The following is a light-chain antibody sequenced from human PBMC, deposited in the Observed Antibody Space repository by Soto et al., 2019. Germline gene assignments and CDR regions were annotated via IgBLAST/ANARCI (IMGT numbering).Light chain of an antibody. CDR2: AAS. CDR1: QGISTS. CDR3: QHSTTWT. J-gene: IGKJ1*01. V-gene: IGKV1-39*01. Sequence: DIQMTQSPSSLSASVGDRVTITCRASQGISTSLNWYQQKPGKAPKLLIYAASSLQSGVPSRFSGSGSETDFPLTISSLQPEDFATYSCQHSTTWTFGQGTKVEIK.